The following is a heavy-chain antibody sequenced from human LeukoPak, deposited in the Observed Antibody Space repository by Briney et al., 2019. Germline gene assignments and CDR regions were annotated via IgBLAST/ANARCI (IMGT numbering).Heavy chain of an antibody. CDR3: AKDLEWELPSWFDP. V-gene: IGHV3-11*01. CDR1: GFTFSDYY. J-gene: IGHJ5*02. D-gene: IGHD1-26*01. CDR2: ISSSGSTI. Sequence: NTGGSLRLSCAASGFTFSDYYMSWIRQAPGKGLEWVSYISSSGSTIYYADSVKGRFTISRDNAKNSLYLQMNSLRAEDTAVYYCAKDLEWELPSWFDPWGQGTLVTVSS.